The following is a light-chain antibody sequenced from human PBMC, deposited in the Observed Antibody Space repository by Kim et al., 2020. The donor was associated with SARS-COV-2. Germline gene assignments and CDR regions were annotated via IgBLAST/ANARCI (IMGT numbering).Light chain of an antibody. V-gene: IGLV3-1*01. J-gene: IGLJ2*01. CDR3: QGWDGSTAG. CDR2: QDS. Sequence: EAAEQTASITCSGDKLGDKTDCGYQKKPGQSPVLGIYQDSKRPLGIPEGFSGANAGNTATLTISGTQAMDEADYYCQGWDGSTAGFGGGTRRTVL. CDR1: KLGDKT.